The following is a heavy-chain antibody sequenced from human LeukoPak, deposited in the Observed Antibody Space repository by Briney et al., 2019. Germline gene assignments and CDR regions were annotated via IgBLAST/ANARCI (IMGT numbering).Heavy chain of an antibody. V-gene: IGHV3-7*01. CDR1: GFTFSSYW. Sequence: GGSLRLSCAASGFTFSSYWMSWVRQAPGKGLEWVANIKQDGSEKYYVDSVKGRFTISRDNAKNSLYLQMNSLRAEDTAVYYCARCLVGTMAAMDVWGKGTTVTVSS. CDR2: IKQDGSEK. CDR3: ARCLVGTMAAMDV. J-gene: IGHJ6*03. D-gene: IGHD4/OR15-4a*01.